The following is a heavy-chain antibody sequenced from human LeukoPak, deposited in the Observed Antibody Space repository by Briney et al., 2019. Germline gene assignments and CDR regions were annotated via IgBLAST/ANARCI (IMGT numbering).Heavy chain of an antibody. CDR2: IYYSGST. CDR3: ARDGDSSSWYKVDP. V-gene: IGHV4-38-2*02. J-gene: IGHJ5*02. D-gene: IGHD6-13*01. CDR1: GYSISSSYY. Sequence: SETLSLTCTVSGYSISSSYYWGWIRQPPGKGLEWIGSIYYSGSTYYNPSLKSRVTISVDTSKNQFSLKPSSVTAADTAVYYCARDGDSSSWYKVDPWGQETLVTVSS.